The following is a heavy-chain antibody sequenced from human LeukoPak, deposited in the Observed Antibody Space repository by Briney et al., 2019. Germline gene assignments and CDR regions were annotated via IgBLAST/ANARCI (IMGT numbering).Heavy chain of an antibody. CDR2: ISAYNGNT. Sequence: ASVKVSCKASGYTFTTYGISWVRLAPGQWLEWMGWISAYNGNTNYAQQFQGRVTMTTDTSMSTAYMELRSLRSDDTAVYYCARDLIAVRPGWFDPWGQGSLVTVSS. D-gene: IGHD6-6*01. CDR3: ARDLIAVRPGWFDP. V-gene: IGHV1-18*01. CDR1: GYTFTTYG. J-gene: IGHJ5*02.